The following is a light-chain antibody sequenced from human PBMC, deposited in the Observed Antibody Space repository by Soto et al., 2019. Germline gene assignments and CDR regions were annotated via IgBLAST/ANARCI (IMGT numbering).Light chain of an antibody. CDR2: LGS. CDR3: MQSLETPWT. J-gene: IGKJ1*01. CDR1: QSLLHSNGYNY. Sequence: DIVMTQSPLSLPVTPGEAASISCRSSQSLLHSNGYNYVDWYLQKAGQSPHLLIYLGSNRASGVPDRFSGSGSVTYFTLKISRVEAEDVGVYYCMQSLETPWTFGQGTTVDIK. V-gene: IGKV2-28*01.